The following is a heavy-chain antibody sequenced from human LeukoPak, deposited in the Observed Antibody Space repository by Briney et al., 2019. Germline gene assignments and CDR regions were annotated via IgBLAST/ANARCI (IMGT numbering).Heavy chain of an antibody. CDR2: INPNSGGT. Sequence: ASVKVSCKASGYTLTGYYMHWVRQAPGQGLEWMGWINPNSGGTNYAQKFQGRVTMTRDTSISTAYMELSRLRSDDTAVYYCARDVDRWGPAPYWGQGTLVTVSS. J-gene: IGHJ4*02. CDR1: GYTLTGYY. CDR3: ARDVDRWGPAPY. D-gene: IGHD3-16*01. V-gene: IGHV1-2*02.